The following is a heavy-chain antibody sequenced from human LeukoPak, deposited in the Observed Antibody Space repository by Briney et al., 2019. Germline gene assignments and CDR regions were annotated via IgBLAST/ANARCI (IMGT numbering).Heavy chain of an antibody. CDR3: ARISSSNWYNERGAFDV. Sequence: MASETLSLTCTVSGGSISSYYWSWIRQSPGKGLECIGYIHYTGSTNYNPSLKSRVTISVETSKNQFSLKLRSVTAADTAVYYCARISSSNWYNERGAFDVWGQGTMVTVSS. CDR1: GGSISSYY. J-gene: IGHJ3*01. CDR2: IHYTGST. D-gene: IGHD6-13*01. V-gene: IGHV4-59*01.